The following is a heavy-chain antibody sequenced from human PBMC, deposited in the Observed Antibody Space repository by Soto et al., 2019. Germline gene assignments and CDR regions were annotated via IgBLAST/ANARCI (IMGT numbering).Heavy chain of an antibody. CDR1: GYSFTSYW. Sequence: PGESLKISCKGSGYSFTSYWISWVRQMPGKGLEWMGRIDPSDSYTNYSPSFQGHVTISADKSISTAYLQWSSLKASATAMYYCASQYCSGGSCYGYWGQGTLVTVSS. CDR2: IDPSDSYT. V-gene: IGHV5-10-1*01. J-gene: IGHJ4*02. D-gene: IGHD2-15*01. CDR3: ASQYCSGGSCYGY.